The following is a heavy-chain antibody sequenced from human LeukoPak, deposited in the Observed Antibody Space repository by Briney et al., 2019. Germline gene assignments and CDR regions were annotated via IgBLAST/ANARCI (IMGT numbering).Heavy chain of an antibody. J-gene: IGHJ6*03. D-gene: IGHD4-23*01. Sequence: GGSLRLSCAASGFTFSSYSMNWVRQAPGKGLEWVSSISSSSSYIYYADSVKGRFTISRDNAKNSLYLQVNSLRAEGTAVYYCARDVYYGGKTSAGVYYYYMDVWGKGTTVTVSS. V-gene: IGHV3-21*01. CDR3: ARDVYYGGKTSAGVYYYYMDV. CDR1: GFTFSSYS. CDR2: ISSSSSYI.